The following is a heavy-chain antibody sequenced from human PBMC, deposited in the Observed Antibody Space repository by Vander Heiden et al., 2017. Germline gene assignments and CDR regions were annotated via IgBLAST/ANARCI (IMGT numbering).Heavy chain of an antibody. CDR3: ARGASECSVVDYGMDV. D-gene: IGHD2-15*01. Sequence: EVQLVESGGGLIQHGGSLRLSCAASGFTVSSDYINWVRQAPGKGLEWVSGIFRGGSTYYADSVNGRFTISRDNAKNTLYLKMNSRSADETAVYYGARGASECSVVDYGMDV. CDR2: IFRGGST. V-gene: IGHV3-53*01. J-gene: IGHJ6*01. CDR1: GFTVSSDY.